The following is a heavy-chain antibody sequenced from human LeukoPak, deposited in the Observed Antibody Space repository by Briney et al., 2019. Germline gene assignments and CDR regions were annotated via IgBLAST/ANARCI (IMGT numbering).Heavy chain of an antibody. CDR3: ARDNGNKYYFDY. CDR2: ISSNSKYT. CDR1: GFIFSDYF. J-gene: IGHJ4*02. D-gene: IGHD2-8*01. Sequence: GGSLRLSCAASGFIFSDYFMRWIRQAQGKEMEWISYISSNSKYTKYADSVKGRFTISRDNAKKSLYLQMNSLRAEDTAVYYCARDNGNKYYFDYWGQGTLVTVSS. V-gene: IGHV3-11*05.